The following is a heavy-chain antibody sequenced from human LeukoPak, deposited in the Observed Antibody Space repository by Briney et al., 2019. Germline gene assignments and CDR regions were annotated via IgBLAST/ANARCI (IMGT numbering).Heavy chain of an antibody. CDR2: INHSGST. J-gene: IGHJ5*01. CDR3: AKTHCGGGSCDKFDS. Sequence: SETLSLTCAVYGGSFRGYYWIWIREPPGEGLEWIGEINHSGSTNYNPSLKSRVTISVDTSKNQFSLKLSSVTAADTAVYYCAKTHCGGGSCDKFDSWGQGILVTVSS. CDR1: GGSFRGYY. D-gene: IGHD2-21*01. V-gene: IGHV4-34*01.